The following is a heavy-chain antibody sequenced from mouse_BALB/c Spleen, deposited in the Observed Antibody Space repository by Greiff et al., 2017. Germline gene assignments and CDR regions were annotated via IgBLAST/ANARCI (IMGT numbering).Heavy chain of an antibody. CDR2: IYPGSGGT. J-gene: IGHJ2*01. CDR1: GYAFTNYL. Sequence: VQLQESGAELVRPGTSVKVSCKASGYAFTNYLIEWVKQRPGQGLEWIGVIYPGSGGTNYNEKFKGKATLTADKSSSTAYMQLSSLTSDDSAVYFCAREPSYYFDYWGQGTTLTVSS. CDR3: AREPSYYFDY. V-gene: IGHV1-54*01.